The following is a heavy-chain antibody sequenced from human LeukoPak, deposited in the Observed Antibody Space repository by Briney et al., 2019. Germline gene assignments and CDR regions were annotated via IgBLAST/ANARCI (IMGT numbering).Heavy chain of an antibody. CDR3: AKDRCYSCYYYYYYMDV. V-gene: IGHV3-23*01. J-gene: IGHJ6*03. CDR1: GFIFSSYA. CDR2: ISGSGGST. D-gene: IGHD2-15*01. Sequence: PGGSLRLSCAASGFIFSSYAMSWVRQAPGKGLEWVSTISGSGGSTYYADSVKGRFTISRDNSKNTLYLQMNSLRAEDTAVYYCAKDRCYSCYYYYYYMDVWGKGTTVTVSS.